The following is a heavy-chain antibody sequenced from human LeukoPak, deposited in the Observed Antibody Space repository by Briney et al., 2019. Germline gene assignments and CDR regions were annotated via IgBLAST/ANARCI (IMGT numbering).Heavy chain of an antibody. CDR2: IYTSGTI. D-gene: IGHD4-17*01. V-gene: IGHV4-4*07. CDR3: ARDGFDYGDYNFDY. J-gene: IGHJ4*02. CDR1: GGSISSYY. Sequence: SETLSLTCTVSGGSISSYYWSWIRQPAGTALEWIGRIYTSGTITYNPSLKSRVTISVDTSKNQFSLKLSSVTAADTAVYYCARDGFDYGDYNFDYWGQGTLVTVSS.